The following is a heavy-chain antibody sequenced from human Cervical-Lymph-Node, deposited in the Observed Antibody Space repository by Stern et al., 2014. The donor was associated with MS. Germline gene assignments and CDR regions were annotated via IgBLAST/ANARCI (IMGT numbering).Heavy chain of an antibody. Sequence: VQLVESGAEVKKPGVSVKISCAASVYSFSHFSIHWVRQAPGQGLEWLGIINPRDGGATYSAILQGRGTLTRDKSTSTVYLGLTSRGSDDTAIYYCAADPPVTGGGGWFAPWGQGTLVTVSS. CDR1: VYSFSHFS. CDR3: AADPPVTGGGGWFAP. J-gene: IGHJ5*02. CDR2: INPRDGGA. V-gene: IGHV1-46*04. D-gene: IGHD2-15*01.